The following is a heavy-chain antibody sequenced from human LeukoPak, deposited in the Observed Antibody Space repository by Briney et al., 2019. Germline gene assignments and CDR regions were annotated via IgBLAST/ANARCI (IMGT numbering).Heavy chain of an antibody. V-gene: IGHV4-59*01. CDR2: IYYSGST. Sequence: SETLSLTCTASGGSISSYYWSWIRQPPGKGLEWIGYIYYSGSTNYNPSLKSRVTISVDTSKNQFSLKLSSVTAADTAVYYCARDRAYYDFWSGYYGYYYYMDVWGKGTTVTVSS. CDR3: ARDRAYYDFWSGYYGYYYYMDV. CDR1: GGSISSYY. J-gene: IGHJ6*03. D-gene: IGHD3-3*01.